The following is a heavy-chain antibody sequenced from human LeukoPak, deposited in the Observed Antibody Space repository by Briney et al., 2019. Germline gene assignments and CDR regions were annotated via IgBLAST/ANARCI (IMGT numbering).Heavy chain of an antibody. J-gene: IGHJ4*02. CDR1: GLTFSSYG. CDR2: IRYDGSNK. V-gene: IGHV3-30*02. CDR3: ASFYGPFSTTPLDY. Sequence: GGSLRLSCAASGLTFSSYGMHWVRQAPGKGLEWVAFIRYDGSNKYYADSVKGRFTISRDNAKNSLYLQMNSLRAEDTAVYYCASFYGPFSTTPLDYWGQGTLVTVSS. D-gene: IGHD2/OR15-2a*01.